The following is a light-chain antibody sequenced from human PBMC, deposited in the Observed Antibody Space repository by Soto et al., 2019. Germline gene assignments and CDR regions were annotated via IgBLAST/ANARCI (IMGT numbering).Light chain of an antibody. CDR2: GAS. J-gene: IGKJ2*01. CDR1: QSVSTN. CDR3: QQYNTWPPYT. Sequence: EIAMTQSPASLSVSPGERVTLSCGASQSVSTNLAWYQQKPGQAPRLLIYGASTRATGIPARFSGSGSGTDFTLTIRSLRSEDFEVYYCQQYNTWPPYTFGQGTKLEIK. V-gene: IGKV3-15*01.